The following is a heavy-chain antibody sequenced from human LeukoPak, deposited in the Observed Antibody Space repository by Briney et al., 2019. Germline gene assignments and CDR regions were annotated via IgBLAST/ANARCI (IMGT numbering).Heavy chain of an antibody. CDR1: GGSISSGSYY. V-gene: IGHV4-61*02. CDR2: IYTSGST. CDR3: ARQNNWNDGGGIYFDH. J-gene: IGHJ4*02. D-gene: IGHD1-20*01. Sequence: SETLSLTCTVSGGSISSGSYYWSWIRQPAGKGLEWIGRIYTSGSTNYNPSLKSRVTISVDASKNQFSLKLSSVTAADTAMYYCARQNNWNDGGGIYFDHWGQGTLVTLSS.